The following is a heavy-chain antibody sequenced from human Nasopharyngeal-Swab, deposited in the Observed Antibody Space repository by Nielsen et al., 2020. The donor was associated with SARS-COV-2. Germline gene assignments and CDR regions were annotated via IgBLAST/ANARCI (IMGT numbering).Heavy chain of an antibody. Sequence: ASVKVSCQASGYTFTSYDINWVRQATGQGLEWMGWMNPNSGNTGYAQKFQGRVTMTRNTSISTAYMELSSLRSEDTAVYYCARTTMVRGVIIPYYYYYYMDVWGKGTTVTVSS. V-gene: IGHV1-8*01. CDR2: MNPNSGNT. CDR1: GYTFTSYD. J-gene: IGHJ6*03. CDR3: ARTTMVRGVIIPYYYYYYMDV. D-gene: IGHD3-10*01.